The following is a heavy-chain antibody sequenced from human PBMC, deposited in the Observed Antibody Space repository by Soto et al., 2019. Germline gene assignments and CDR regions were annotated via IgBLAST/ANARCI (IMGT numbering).Heavy chain of an antibody. V-gene: IGHV1-18*01. CDR3: ASPREERGYYYYYGMDV. Sequence: ASVKVSCKASGYTFTSYGISWVRQAPGQGLEWMGWISAYNGNTNYAQKLQGRVTMTTDTSTSTAYMELRSLRSDDTAVYYCASPREERGYYYYYGMDVWGQGTTVTVSS. J-gene: IGHJ6*02. CDR2: ISAYNGNT. D-gene: IGHD1-1*01. CDR1: GYTFTSYG.